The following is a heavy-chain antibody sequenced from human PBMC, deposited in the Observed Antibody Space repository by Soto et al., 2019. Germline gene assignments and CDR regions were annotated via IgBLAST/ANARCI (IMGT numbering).Heavy chain of an antibody. CDR1: GYTFTGYY. V-gene: IGHV1-2*02. D-gene: IGHD2-2*01. J-gene: IGHJ6*02. CDR2: INPNSGGT. CDR3: ARDVVPAATTLYYYYYGMDV. Sequence: GASVKVSCKASGYTFTGYYMHWVRQAPGQGLEWMGWINPNSGGTNYAQKFQGRVTMTRDTSISTAYMELSRLRSDDTAVHYCARDVVPAATTLYYYYYGMDVWGQGTTVTVSS.